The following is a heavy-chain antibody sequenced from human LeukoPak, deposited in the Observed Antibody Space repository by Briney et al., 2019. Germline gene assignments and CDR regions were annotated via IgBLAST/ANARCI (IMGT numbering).Heavy chain of an antibody. D-gene: IGHD6-19*01. CDR3: ARAVAHHFDY. CDR2: ISGSGGST. V-gene: IGHV3-23*01. CDR1: GFTFSSYA. J-gene: IGHJ4*02. Sequence: GGSLRLSCAASGFTFSSYAMSWVRQAPGKGLEWVSAISGSGGSTYYADSVKGRFTISRDNSKNTLYLQMNSLRDEDTAVYYCARAVAHHFDYWGQGTLVTVSS.